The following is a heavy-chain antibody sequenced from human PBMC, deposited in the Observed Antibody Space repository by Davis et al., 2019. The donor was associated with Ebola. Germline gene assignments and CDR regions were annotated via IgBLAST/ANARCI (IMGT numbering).Heavy chain of an antibody. CDR3: AREQWLVKYFDY. CDR2: IYYSGST. D-gene: IGHD6-19*01. CDR1: GGSVSSGSYY. J-gene: IGHJ4*02. Sequence: MPSETLSPTCTISGGSVSSGSYYWNWIRQPPGRGLEWLGYIYYSGSTNYNPSLKSRVTISVDTSKNQFSLKLSSVTAADTAVYYCAREQWLVKYFDYWGQGTLVTVSS. V-gene: IGHV4-61*01.